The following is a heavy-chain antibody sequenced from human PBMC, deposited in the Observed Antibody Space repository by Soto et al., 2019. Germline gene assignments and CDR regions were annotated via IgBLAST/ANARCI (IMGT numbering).Heavy chain of an antibody. CDR1: GGTFSSYA. J-gene: IGHJ4*02. D-gene: IGHD5-12*01. V-gene: IGHV1-69*06. CDR2: IIPIFGTA. Sequence: SLKVSCKASGGTFSSYAISWVRQAPGQGLEWMGGIIPIFGTANYAQKFQGRVTITADKSTSTDNMELSSLRSEDTAMYYCAGLSGCDGVWGQGTLVTVSS. CDR3: AGLSGCDGV.